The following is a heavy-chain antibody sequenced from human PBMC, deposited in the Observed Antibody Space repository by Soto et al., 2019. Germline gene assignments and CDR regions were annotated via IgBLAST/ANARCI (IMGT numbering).Heavy chain of an antibody. CDR1: GYTFTNYG. Sequence: ASVKVSCKASGYTFTNYGISWVRQAPGQGLEWMGWISAYNGNTKYAQKFQGRVTMTTDTSTSTAYMELRSLRSDDTAVYYCARAKGCSGCNWFDPWGQGTLVTVSS. D-gene: IGHD6-19*01. V-gene: IGHV1-18*01. CDR2: ISAYNGNT. CDR3: ARAKGCSGCNWFDP. J-gene: IGHJ5*02.